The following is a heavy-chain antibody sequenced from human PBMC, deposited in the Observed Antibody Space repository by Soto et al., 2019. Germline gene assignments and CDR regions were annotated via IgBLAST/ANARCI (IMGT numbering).Heavy chain of an antibody. V-gene: IGHV3-7*03. CDR1: GFTFSGHW. Sequence: VQLVESGGGLVQPGGSLRLSCAASGFTFSGHWMSWVRQTPEKGLEWVANIKEDGSEKYYLDSVKGRFTISRDNAQNSLFLQINSLRAEDTAVYYCVSLSRSPDALLSFGDQWGQGTLVTVSS. CDR3: VSLSRSPDALLSFGDQ. CDR2: IKEDGSEK. J-gene: IGHJ4*02. D-gene: IGHD3-10*01.